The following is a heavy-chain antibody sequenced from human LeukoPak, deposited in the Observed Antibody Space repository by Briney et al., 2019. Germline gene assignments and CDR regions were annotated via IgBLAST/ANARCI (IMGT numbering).Heavy chain of an antibody. V-gene: IGHV1-46*01. J-gene: IGHJ6*02. D-gene: IGHD2-2*01. CDR2: INPSGGST. Sequence: GASVKVSCKASGYTFTSYYIHWVRQAPGQGLEWMGIINPSGGSTTYAQKFQGRVTITADESTSTAYMELSSLRSEDTAVYYCARDHPDIVVVPAAMPVSYYYYGMDVWGQGTTVTVSS. CDR3: ARDHPDIVVVPAAMPVSYYYYGMDV. CDR1: GYTFTSYY.